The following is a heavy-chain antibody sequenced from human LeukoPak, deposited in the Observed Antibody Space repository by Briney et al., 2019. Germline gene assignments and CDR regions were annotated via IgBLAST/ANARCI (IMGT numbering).Heavy chain of an antibody. V-gene: IGHV3-21*01. CDR2: ISSSSSYI. CDR3: ARDSSYGSGSYNEIDY. Sequence: GGSLRLSCAASGFTFSSYSMNWVRQAPGKGLEWVSSISSSSSYIYYADSVKGRFTISRDNAKNSLYLQMNSLRAEDTAVYYCARDSSYGSGSYNEIDYWGQGTLVTVSS. CDR1: GFTFSSYS. D-gene: IGHD3-10*01. J-gene: IGHJ4*02.